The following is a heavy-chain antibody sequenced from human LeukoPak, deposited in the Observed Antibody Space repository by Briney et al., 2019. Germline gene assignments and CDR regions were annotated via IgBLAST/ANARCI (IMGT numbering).Heavy chain of an antibody. Sequence: PGGSLRLSCAASGFSLSSYWMTWVRQAPGKGLEWVANIKQDGSEKNYVDSVKGRFTISRDNAKNSLYLQMNSLRAEDTALYYCARGIAAAATAWFDPWGQGTLVTVSS. CDR3: ARGIAAAATAWFDP. CDR1: GFSLSSYW. D-gene: IGHD6-13*01. CDR2: IKQDGSEK. J-gene: IGHJ5*02. V-gene: IGHV3-7*03.